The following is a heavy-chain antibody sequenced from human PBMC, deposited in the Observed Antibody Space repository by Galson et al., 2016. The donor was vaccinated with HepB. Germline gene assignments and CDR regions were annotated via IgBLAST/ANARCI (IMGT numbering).Heavy chain of an antibody. V-gene: IGHV3-7*01. J-gene: IGHJ6*02. CDR2: IRPDGSEK. CDR3: ARDRGSHARGGYYYYFGMDV. CDR1: GITFSSFW. D-gene: IGHD1-26*01. Sequence: SLRLSCAASGITFSSFWMTWVRQAPGKGLEWVANIRPDGSEKFYVDSVKGRFTISRDNAKNSLYLQMNSLRAKDTAVYYCARDRGSHARGGYYYYFGMDVWGQGTTVIVSS.